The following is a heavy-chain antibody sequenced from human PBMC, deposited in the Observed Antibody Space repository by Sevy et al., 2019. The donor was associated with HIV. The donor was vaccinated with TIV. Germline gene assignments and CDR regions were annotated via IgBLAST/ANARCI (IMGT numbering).Heavy chain of an antibody. Sequence: GGSLRLSCAASGFTFSSYAMSWVRQAPGKGLEWVSAISGSGGSTYYAASVKGRFTISRDNSKNTLYLQMNSLRAEDTAVYYCAKGGPMDYDILTGPPGLDVWGKGTTVTVSS. CDR3: AKGGPMDYDILTGPPGLDV. V-gene: IGHV3-23*01. D-gene: IGHD3-9*01. J-gene: IGHJ6*04. CDR1: GFTFSSYA. CDR2: ISGSGGST.